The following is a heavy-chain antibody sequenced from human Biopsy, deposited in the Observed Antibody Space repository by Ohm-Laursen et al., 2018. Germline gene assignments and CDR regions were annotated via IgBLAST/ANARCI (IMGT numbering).Heavy chain of an antibody. J-gene: IGHJ6*02. Sequence: SLRLSCSASGFTFRTYGMHWVRLAPGKGLEWVAVISYDQITKHYADSVRGRFTISRDNSKNTLYLQVDSLRAEDTAVYYCAKDLSVYYYYGIDVWGQGITVTVSS. D-gene: IGHD5/OR15-5a*01. CDR3: AKDLSVYYYYGIDV. V-gene: IGHV3-30*18. CDR2: ISYDQITK. CDR1: GFTFRTYG.